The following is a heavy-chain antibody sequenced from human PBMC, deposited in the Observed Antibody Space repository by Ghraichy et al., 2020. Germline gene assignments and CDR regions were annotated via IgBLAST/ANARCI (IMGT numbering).Heavy chain of an antibody. J-gene: IGHJ6*02. Sequence: SVKVSCKASGFTFSSSAVQWVRQARGQGLEWIGWIVVGSGNTNYAQKFQERVTITRDMSTSTAYMELSSLRSEDTAVYYCAADILQRWIQVWNYGMGVWGQGTTVSVSS. CDR2: IVVGSGNT. D-gene: IGHD5-18*01. V-gene: IGHV1-58*01. CDR3: AADILQRWIQVWNYGMGV. CDR1: GFTFSSSA.